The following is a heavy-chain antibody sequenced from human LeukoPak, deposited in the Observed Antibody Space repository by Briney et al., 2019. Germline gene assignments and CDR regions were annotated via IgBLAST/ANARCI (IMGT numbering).Heavy chain of an antibody. CDR1: GGSISSGGYY. V-gene: IGHV4-31*03. CDR2: IYYSGST. J-gene: IGHJ6*02. Sequence: SQTLSLTCTVSGGSISSGGYYWSWIRQHPGKGLEWIGYIYYSGSTYYNPSLKSRVTISVDTSKNQFSLKLSSVTAADTAVYYCARHLDGYSSSWYLAVNYYYYGMDVWGQGTTVTVSS. D-gene: IGHD6-13*01. CDR3: ARHLDGYSSSWYLAVNYYYYGMDV.